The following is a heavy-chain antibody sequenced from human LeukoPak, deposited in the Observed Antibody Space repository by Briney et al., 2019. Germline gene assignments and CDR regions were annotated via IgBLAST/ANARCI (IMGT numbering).Heavy chain of an antibody. CDR3: ARQGGDYYDSSGLPVD. D-gene: IGHD3-22*01. CDR1: GGSISSSSYY. CDR2: IYYSGST. Sequence: SETLSLTCTVSGGSISSSSYYWCWIRQPPGKGLEWIGSIYYSGSTYYNPSLKSRVTISVDTSKNQFSLKLSSVTAADTAVYYCARQGGDYYDSSGLPVDWGRGTLVTVSS. J-gene: IGHJ4*02. V-gene: IGHV4-39*01.